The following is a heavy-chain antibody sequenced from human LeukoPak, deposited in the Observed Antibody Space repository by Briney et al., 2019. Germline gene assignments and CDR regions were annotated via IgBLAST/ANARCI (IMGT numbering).Heavy chain of an antibody. Sequence: GGSLRLSCAASGFTFSDYYMSWIRQAPGKGLEWVSYISSSGSTIYYADSVKGRFTISRDNAKNSLYLQMNSLRAEDMAVYYCARVYGSGSYYRIFWFDPWGQGTLVTVSS. CDR3: ARVYGSGSYYRIFWFDP. CDR1: GFTFSDYY. D-gene: IGHD3-10*01. J-gene: IGHJ5*02. V-gene: IGHV3-11*01. CDR2: ISSSGSTI.